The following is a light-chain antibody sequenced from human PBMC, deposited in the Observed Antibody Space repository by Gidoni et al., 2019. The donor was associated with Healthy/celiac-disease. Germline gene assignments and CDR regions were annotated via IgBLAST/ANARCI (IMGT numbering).Light chain of an antibody. CDR3: QQYNSPWM. CDR1: QSISSW. J-gene: IGKJ1*01. Sequence: DIQMTQSPSTLSASVGDRVTITCRASQSISSWLAWYQQKPGKAPKLLIYDASSLESGVPSRFSGSGSGTEFTLTISSLQPDDFATYYCQQYNSPWMFGQXTKVEIK. V-gene: IGKV1-5*01. CDR2: DAS.